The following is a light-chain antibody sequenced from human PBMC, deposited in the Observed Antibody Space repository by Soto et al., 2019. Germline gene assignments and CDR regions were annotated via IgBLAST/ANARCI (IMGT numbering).Light chain of an antibody. CDR3: EQYHHWPPVFT. J-gene: IGKJ5*01. V-gene: IGKV3-15*01. CDR2: GAS. Sequence: EIVMTQSPATLSVSPGERATLSCRASQSVSSNLAWSQQKPGQAPRLLIYGASTRATGIPARFSGSGSGTEFTLTISSLQSEDFAVYYCEQYHHWPPVFTSGLGTRLDIK. CDR1: QSVSSN.